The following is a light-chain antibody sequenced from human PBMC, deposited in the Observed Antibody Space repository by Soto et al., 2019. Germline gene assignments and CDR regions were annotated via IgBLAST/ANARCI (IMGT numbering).Light chain of an antibody. J-gene: IGKJ1*01. CDR2: DAS. V-gene: IGKV3D-11*03. Sequence: DIVLTQSPDTLSLSPGERATLSCRASQGIGSTLAWYQHKPGQTPRLLIYDASTRATGVPARFSGSGSGTDFTLTISGLEPEDFAVYYCHQYESWTFGQGTKVDIK. CDR3: HQYESWT. CDR1: QGIGST.